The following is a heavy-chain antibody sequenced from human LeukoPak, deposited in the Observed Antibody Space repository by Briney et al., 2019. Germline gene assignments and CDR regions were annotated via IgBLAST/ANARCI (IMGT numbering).Heavy chain of an antibody. CDR3: ARNVVVTAIEGAGWFDP. Sequence: SETLSLTCTVSGGSISSGDYYWSWIRQPPGKGLEWNGYIYYSGSTYYNPSLKSRVTISVDTSKNQFSLKLSSVTAADTAVYYCARNVVVTAIEGAGWFDPWGQGTLVTVSS. J-gene: IGHJ5*02. V-gene: IGHV4-30-4*01. CDR2: IYYSGST. CDR1: GGSISSGDYY. D-gene: IGHD2-21*02.